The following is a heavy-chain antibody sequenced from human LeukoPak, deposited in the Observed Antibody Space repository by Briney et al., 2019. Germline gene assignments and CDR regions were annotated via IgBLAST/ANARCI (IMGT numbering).Heavy chain of an antibody. D-gene: IGHD3-10*01. V-gene: IGHV3-30*18. CDR3: AKDQFPLTPMVRGAALDY. CDR1: GFTFSSYG. Sequence: PGGSLRLSCAASGFTFSSYGMHWVRQAPGKGLGWVAVISYDGSNKYYADSVKGRFTISRDNSKNTLYLQMNSLRAEDTAVYYCAKDQFPLTPMVRGAALDYWGQGTLVTVSS. J-gene: IGHJ4*02. CDR2: ISYDGSNK.